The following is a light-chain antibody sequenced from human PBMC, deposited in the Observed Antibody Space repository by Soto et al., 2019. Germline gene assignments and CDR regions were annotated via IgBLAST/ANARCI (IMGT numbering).Light chain of an antibody. V-gene: IGKV1D-16*01. J-gene: IGKJ4*01. CDR3: QQYNVYPLT. Sequence: DVQMTQSPSSLSASVGDRVTITCRASQDINSWLAWYQQKPGQAPKSLIYAASSLQTGVPSRFSGSESGTAFSLTISSLQPEDSATSYCQQYNVYPLTFGGGTKVEIK. CDR2: AAS. CDR1: QDINSW.